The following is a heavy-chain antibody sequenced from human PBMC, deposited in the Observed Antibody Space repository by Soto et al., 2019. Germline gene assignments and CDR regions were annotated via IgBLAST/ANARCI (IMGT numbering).Heavy chain of an antibody. Sequence: QVQLVQSGAEVKKPGASVKVSCKASGYTFTSYGISWVRQAPGQGLEWMGWISSYNGNANYAQKLQGRVTMTTDTPTSTGYMELRSLRSDDTAGYYCARGGGVLWFGGHDYWGQGTLVTVSS. D-gene: IGHD3-10*01. CDR3: ARGGGVLWFGGHDY. J-gene: IGHJ4*02. CDR2: ISSYNGNA. CDR1: GYTFTSYG. V-gene: IGHV1-18*01.